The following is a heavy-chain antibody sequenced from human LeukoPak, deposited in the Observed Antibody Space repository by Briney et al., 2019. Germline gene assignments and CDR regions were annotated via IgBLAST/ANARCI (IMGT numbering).Heavy chain of an antibody. CDR2: ISYDGSNK. Sequence: PGGSLRLSCAASGFTFSSYAMHWVRQAPGKGLEWVAVISYDGSNKYYADSVKGRFTISRDNSKNTLYLQMNSLRAEDTAVYYCARDSKGYYGSGSIDYWGQGTLVTVSS. CDR1: GFTFSSYA. V-gene: IGHV3-30*04. CDR3: ARDSKGYYGSGSIDY. D-gene: IGHD3-10*01. J-gene: IGHJ4*02.